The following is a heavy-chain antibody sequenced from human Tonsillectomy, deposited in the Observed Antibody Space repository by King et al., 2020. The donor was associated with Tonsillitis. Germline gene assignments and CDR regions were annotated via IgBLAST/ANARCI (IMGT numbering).Heavy chain of an antibody. CDR2: IYNSGRA. CDR3: ARGVDYGGHEFDS. CDR1: GGSISSGGYY. Sequence: VQLQESGPGLVKPSQTLSLTCTVSGGSISSGGYYWDWIRQHPGKGLEWIGDIYNSGRAYYNPSLKRRVTISVDTSKNQFSLKLGSVTAADTAVYYCARGVDYGGHEFDSWGQGTLVTVSS. V-gene: IGHV4-31*03. D-gene: IGHD4-23*01. J-gene: IGHJ4*02.